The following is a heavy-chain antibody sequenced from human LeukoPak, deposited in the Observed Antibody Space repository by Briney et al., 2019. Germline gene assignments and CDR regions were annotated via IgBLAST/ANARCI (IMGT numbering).Heavy chain of an antibody. Sequence: GGSLRLSCAASGFTVSSNYMSWVRQAPGKGLEWVSVLYDDGSTYYADSVKGRFTISRDNSKNTLYLQMNSLRAEDTAVYYCARGDRGYFVYWGQGTLVTVSS. CDR1: GFTVSSNY. D-gene: IGHD1-26*01. CDR2: LYDDGST. V-gene: IGHV3-53*01. J-gene: IGHJ4*02. CDR3: ARGDRGYFVY.